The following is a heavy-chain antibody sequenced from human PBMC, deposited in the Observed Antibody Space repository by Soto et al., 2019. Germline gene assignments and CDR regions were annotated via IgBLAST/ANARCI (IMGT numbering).Heavy chain of an antibody. CDR1: GGSISSGGYS. Sequence: SETLSLTCAVSGGSISSGGYSWSWIRQPPGKGLEWIGYIYHSGSTYYNPSLKSRVTISVDRSKNQFSLKLSSVTAADTAVYYCARGGGRIAVAVHELDPWGQGTLVTVYS. V-gene: IGHV4-30-2*01. CDR3: ARGGGRIAVAVHELDP. CDR2: IYHSGST. J-gene: IGHJ5*02. D-gene: IGHD6-19*01.